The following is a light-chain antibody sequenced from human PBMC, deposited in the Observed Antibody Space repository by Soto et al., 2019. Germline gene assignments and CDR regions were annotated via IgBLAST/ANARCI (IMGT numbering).Light chain of an antibody. CDR3: HQRSNSPPMT. CDR2: GAS. V-gene: IGKV3D-20*02. CDR1: LRVTRNY. Sequence: ETGLTQSPGNRSLSPGEIATVGCGAILRVTRNYFAWYQQKPGQPPRLLIYGASRRATGIPDRFIGSVSGTDFSLTIIRLEPEDAAVYYCHQRSNSPPMTFGQGTRLEIK. J-gene: IGKJ5*01.